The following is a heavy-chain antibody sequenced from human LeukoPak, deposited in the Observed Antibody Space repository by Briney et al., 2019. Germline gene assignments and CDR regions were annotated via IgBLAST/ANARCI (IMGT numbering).Heavy chain of an antibody. D-gene: IGHD5-12*01. V-gene: IGHV4-59*12. CDR3: ASVSHYARGYDDY. CDR2: IYYSGST. CDR1: GGSISSYY. Sequence: PSETLSLTCTVSGGSISSYYWSWIRQPPGKGLEWIGYIYYSGSTNYNPSLKSRVTISVDTSKNQFSLKLSSVTAADTAVYHCASVSHYARGYDDYWGQGTLVTVSS. J-gene: IGHJ4*02.